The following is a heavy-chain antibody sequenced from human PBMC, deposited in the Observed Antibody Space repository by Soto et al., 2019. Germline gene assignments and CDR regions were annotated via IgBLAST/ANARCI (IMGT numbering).Heavy chain of an antibody. D-gene: IGHD6-6*01. CDR1: GFSLSTGAVG. CDR2: IYGSEES. CDR3: AHLVHRAGGRICDY. J-gene: IGHJ4*02. Sequence: QITLKESGPTLVKPTQTLALTCTFSGFSLSTGAVGVGWIRQPPGKALEWLALIYGSEESHYSPSLKSRLPITKDTSRNQVILTVPNVDPRDTATYYCAHLVHRAGGRICDYWGQGILVTVSS. V-gene: IGHV2-5*01.